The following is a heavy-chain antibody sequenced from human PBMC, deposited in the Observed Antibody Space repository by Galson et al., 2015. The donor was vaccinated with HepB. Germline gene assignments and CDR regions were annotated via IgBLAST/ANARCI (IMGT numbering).Heavy chain of an antibody. Sequence: SLRLSCAASGFTFSDYDMSWIRQAPGKGLEWVPYISSSSTISSYTNYADSVKGRFTISRDDAKNSLYLQMNSLRAEDTAVYYCARAPHYYDSSGYFYAGYWGQGSLVTVSS. CDR1: GFTFSDYD. D-gene: IGHD3-22*01. CDR2: ISSSSTISSYT. CDR3: ARAPHYYDSSGYFYAGY. J-gene: IGHJ4*02. V-gene: IGHV3-11*06.